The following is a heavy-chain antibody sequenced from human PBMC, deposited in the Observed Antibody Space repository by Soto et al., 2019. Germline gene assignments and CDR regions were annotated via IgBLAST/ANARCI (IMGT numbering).Heavy chain of an antibody. Sequence: PSETLSLTCTVSGGSISSSSYYWGWIRQPPGKGLEWIGNIYYTGSTYYNPSLKSRVTISVDTSKNQFSLKPSSVTAADTAVYYCMLGSGWKDFDYWGQGTLVTVSS. D-gene: IGHD3-22*01. CDR2: IYYTGST. V-gene: IGHV4-39*01. J-gene: IGHJ4*02. CDR3: MLGSGWKDFDY. CDR1: GGSISSSSYY.